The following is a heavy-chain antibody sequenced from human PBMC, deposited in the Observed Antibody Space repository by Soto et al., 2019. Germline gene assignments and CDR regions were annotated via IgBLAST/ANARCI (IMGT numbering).Heavy chain of an antibody. V-gene: IGHV1-46*01. D-gene: IGHD4-17*01. CDR1: GYTFTSYD. CDR3: ARDQVYGDYGTYYYGMDV. Sequence: ASVKVSCKASGYTFTSYDMHWVRQAPGQGLEWMGIINPSGGSTSYAQKFQGRVTMTRDTSTSTVYMELSSLRSEDTAVYYFARDQVYGDYGTYYYGMDVWGQGTTVTVSS. CDR2: INPSGGST. J-gene: IGHJ6*02.